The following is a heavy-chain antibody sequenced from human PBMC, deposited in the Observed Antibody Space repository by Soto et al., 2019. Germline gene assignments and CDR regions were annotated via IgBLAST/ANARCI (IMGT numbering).Heavy chain of an antibody. V-gene: IGHV1-69*12. Sequence: QVQLVQSGAEVKKPGSSVKVSCKASGGTFSSYAISWVRQAPGQGLEWMGGIIPIFGTANDAQKLQGRVTIIGDDATGTAYMELSSLRSEDTAVYYCARDRTTPPYYYGMDVWGQGTTVTVSS. D-gene: IGHD1-1*01. CDR3: ARDRTTPPYYYGMDV. CDR2: IIPIFGTA. CDR1: GGTFSSYA. J-gene: IGHJ6*02.